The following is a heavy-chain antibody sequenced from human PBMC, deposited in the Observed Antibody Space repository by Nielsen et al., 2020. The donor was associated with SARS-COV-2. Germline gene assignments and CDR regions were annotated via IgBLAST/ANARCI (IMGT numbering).Heavy chain of an antibody. V-gene: IGHV3-74*01. CDR2: INSDGSST. J-gene: IGHJ4*02. D-gene: IGHD2-15*01. CDR1: GFTFSSYW. Sequence: GESLKISCAASGFTFSSYWMHWVRQAPGKGLVWVSRINSDGSSTSYADSVKGRFTISRDNARNSLYLQMNSLRDEDTAVYYCARDLGGGGDYWGQGTLVTVSS. CDR3: ARDLGGGGDY.